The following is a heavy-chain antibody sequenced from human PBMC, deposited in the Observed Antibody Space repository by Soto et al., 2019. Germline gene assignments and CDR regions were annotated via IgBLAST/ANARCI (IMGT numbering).Heavy chain of an antibody. Sequence: QVQLQESGPGLVKPSETLSLTCTVSGGSISSYYWSWIRQSPGKGLEWIGYIYYSGSTKYNPSLKSRVTISVDTSKNQFARKLGSVTAADTAVYYCARGRGDTAMPWYYWGQGTLVTVSS. CDR2: IYYSGST. J-gene: IGHJ4*02. V-gene: IGHV4-59*01. D-gene: IGHD5-18*01. CDR3: ARGRGDTAMPWYY. CDR1: GGSISSYY.